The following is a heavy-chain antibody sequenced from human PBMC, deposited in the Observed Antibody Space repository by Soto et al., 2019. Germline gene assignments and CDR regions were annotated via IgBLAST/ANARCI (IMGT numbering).Heavy chain of an antibody. J-gene: IGHJ4*02. CDR1: GFPFRTCW. Sequence: EVQLVESGGGLVQPGGSLRVSCAASGFPFRTCWMSWVRQDPGKELEWVANSSPDGRTKYYVDSVRVRFTILRDDSKNTLDLQMHSLRAEDMAVFYCAVGDIGDWALDHRGQGIEVSVSS. CDR2: SSPDGRTK. CDR3: AVGDIGDWALDH. D-gene: IGHD3-16*02. V-gene: IGHV3-7*01.